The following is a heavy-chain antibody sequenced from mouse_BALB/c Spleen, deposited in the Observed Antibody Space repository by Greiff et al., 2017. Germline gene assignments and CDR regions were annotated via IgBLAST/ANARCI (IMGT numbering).Heavy chain of an antibody. J-gene: IGHJ4*01. CDR3: ARRRAYGNYDAMDY. D-gene: IGHD2-10*02. Sequence: DVQLQESGPGLVKPSQSLSLTCTVTGYSITSDYAWNWIRQFPGNKLEWMGYISYSGSTSYNPSLKSRISITRDTSKNQFFLQLNSVTTEDTATYYCARRRAYGNYDAMDYWGQGTSVTVSS. CDR1: GYSITSDYA. V-gene: IGHV3-2*02. CDR2: ISYSGST.